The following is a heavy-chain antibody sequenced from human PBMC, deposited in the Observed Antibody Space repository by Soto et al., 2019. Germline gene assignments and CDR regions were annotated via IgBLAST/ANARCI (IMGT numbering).Heavy chain of an antibody. CDR3: TTTVGVYCSSTSCYHDY. CDR1: GFTFSNAW. V-gene: IGHV3-15*01. CDR2: IKSKTDGGTT. J-gene: IGHJ4*02. D-gene: IGHD2-2*01. Sequence: EVQLVESGGGLVKPGGSLRLSCAASGFTFSNAWMSWVRQAPGKGLEWVGRIKSKTDGGTTDYAAPVKGRFTISRDDSKNTLYLQMISLKTADTSVYYCTTTVGVYCSSTSCYHDYWGQGTLVTVSS.